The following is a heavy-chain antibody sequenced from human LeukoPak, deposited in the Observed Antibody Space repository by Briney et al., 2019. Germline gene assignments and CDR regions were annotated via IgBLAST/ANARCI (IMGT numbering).Heavy chain of an antibody. J-gene: IGHJ6*02. CDR3: ARARGYCSSTSCFGMGYGMDV. V-gene: IGHV3-21*01. CDR1: GFTFSSYS. Sequence: GGSLRLSCAASGFTFSSYSMNWVRQAPGKGLEWASSISSSSSYIYYADSVKGRFTISRDNAKNSLYLQMNSLRAEDTAVYYCARARGYCSSTSCFGMGYGMDVWGQGTTVTVSS. D-gene: IGHD2-2*01. CDR2: ISSSSSYI.